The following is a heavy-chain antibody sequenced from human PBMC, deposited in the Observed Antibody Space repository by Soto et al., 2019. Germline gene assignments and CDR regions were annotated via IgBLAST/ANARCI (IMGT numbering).Heavy chain of an antibody. D-gene: IGHD2-2*02. CDR3: ATLPPRSVVTVLPIPT. J-gene: IGHJ5*02. CDR1: AASISSTHW. CDR2: VYHRGST. Sequence: QVYIHQSGPGLVKLSGTLSLTCAVSAASISSTHWWTWVRQTPGKGLECIGEVYHRGSTSYNPYLKCRVTLSVDKSNNQSSLKLTSETAADTAVYYCATLPPRSVVTVLPIPTWGQGTLVSVSS. V-gene: IGHV4-4*02.